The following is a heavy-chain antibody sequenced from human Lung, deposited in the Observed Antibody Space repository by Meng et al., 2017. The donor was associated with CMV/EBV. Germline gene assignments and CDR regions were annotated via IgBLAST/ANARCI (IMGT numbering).Heavy chain of an antibody. V-gene: IGHV4-31*03. CDR1: GGSIGSGGFY. D-gene: IGHD5-24*01. J-gene: IGHJ4*02. CDR2: IYYTGST. Sequence: QLQESGTGRVKPSQTLSLTCLVSGGSIGSGGFYWSWIRQHPGKGLEWIGYIYYTGSTFYNPSLKSRVTISVDTSKNQFSLKLIPATAADTAVYYCAREAGRDGYATPKFDYWGQGTLVTVSS. CDR3: AREAGRDGYATPKFDY.